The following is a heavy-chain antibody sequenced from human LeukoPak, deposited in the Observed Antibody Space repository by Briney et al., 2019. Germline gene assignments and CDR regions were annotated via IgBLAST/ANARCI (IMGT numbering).Heavy chain of an antibody. CDR1: GFTFYTYG. V-gene: IGHV3-64*01. CDR2: IGPDGGTT. D-gene: IGHD6-13*01. J-gene: IGHJ4*02. CDR3: ARGAQLTDY. Sequence: GGSLRLSCAAPGFTFYTYGMHWVRQAPGKGLEYVSGIGPDGGTTYYANSVKGRFTISRDNSKYMLYLQMGSLTVDDMAVYYCARGAQLTDYWGQGTLVTVSS.